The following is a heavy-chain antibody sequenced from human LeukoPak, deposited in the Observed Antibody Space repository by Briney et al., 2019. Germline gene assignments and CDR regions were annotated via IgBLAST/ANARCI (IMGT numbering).Heavy chain of an antibody. Sequence: SQTLSLTCTVSGGSISSGDYYWSWIRQPPGKGLEWIGYIYYSGSTYYNPPLKSRFNISVDTSKDQFSLKLSSVTAADTAVYYCARTDYYNVFFDYWGQGTLVTVSS. CDR1: GGSISSGDYY. J-gene: IGHJ4*02. V-gene: IGHV4-30-4*01. CDR2: IYYSGST. CDR3: ARTDYYNVFFDY. D-gene: IGHD3-10*02.